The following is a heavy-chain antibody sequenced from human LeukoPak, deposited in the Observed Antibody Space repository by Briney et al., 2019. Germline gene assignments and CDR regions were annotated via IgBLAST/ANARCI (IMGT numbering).Heavy chain of an antibody. J-gene: IGHJ6*02. V-gene: IGHV3-74*01. CDR1: GFIFIYYW. Sequence: PGGSLRLSCEISGFIFIYYWMQWVRQVPGRGPVWVSRINSDGTATNYADSVRGRFIISRDNAKNTLYLQMNSLRVEDTAMYYCARSLPGLDVWGQGTTVTVSS. CDR2: INSDGTAT. CDR3: ARSLPGLDV.